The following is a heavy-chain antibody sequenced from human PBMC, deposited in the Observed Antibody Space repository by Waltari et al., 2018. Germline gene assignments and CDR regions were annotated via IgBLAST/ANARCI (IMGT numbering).Heavy chain of an antibody. V-gene: IGHV1-2*02. Sequence: QVQLVQSGAEVKKPGASVKVSCKASGYTFTGYYMHWVRQAPGQGLEWMGWINPNSGGTNYAQKFQGRVTMTRDTSISTAYMELSRLRSDDTAVYYCARDPTYCSGGSCYPDYFDYWGQGTLVTVSS. CDR1: GYTFTGYY. J-gene: IGHJ4*02. CDR2: INPNSGGT. CDR3: ARDPTYCSGGSCYPDYFDY. D-gene: IGHD2-15*01.